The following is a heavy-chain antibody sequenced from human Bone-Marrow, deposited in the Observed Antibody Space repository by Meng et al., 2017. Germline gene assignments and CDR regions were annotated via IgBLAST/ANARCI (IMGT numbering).Heavy chain of an antibody. V-gene: IGHV4-38-2*02. Sequence: SETLSLTCTVSGYSISSGYYWGWIRQPPGEGLEWMGSSYHSGSTYYNPSLKSRVTISVDTSKNQFSLKLSSVTAADTAVYYCASIGSSWYVGWFDPWGQGALVTVSS. CDR1: GYSISSGYY. CDR3: ASIGSSWYVGWFDP. J-gene: IGHJ5*02. D-gene: IGHD6-13*01. CDR2: SYHSGST.